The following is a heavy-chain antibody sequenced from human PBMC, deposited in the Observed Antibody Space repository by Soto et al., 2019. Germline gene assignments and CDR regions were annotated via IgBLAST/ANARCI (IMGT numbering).Heavy chain of an antibody. Sequence: SETLSLTCTVSGGSISSSSNYWGWIRQPPGKGLEWIGSIYYSGSTYYNPSLKSRVTISVDTSKNQFSLKLSSVTAADTAVYYCASSSSLYNWFDPWGQGTLVTVSS. CDR3: ASSSSLYNWFDP. CDR2: IYYSGST. D-gene: IGHD6-6*01. CDR1: GGSISSSSNY. J-gene: IGHJ5*02. V-gene: IGHV4-39*01.